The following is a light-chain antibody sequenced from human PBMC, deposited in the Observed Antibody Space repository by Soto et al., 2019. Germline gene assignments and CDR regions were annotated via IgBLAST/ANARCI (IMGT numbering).Light chain of an antibody. J-gene: IGKJ4*01. Sequence: DIQMTQSPSSLSASVGDRVTITCRASQGISNYLAWYQQKPGKVPKLLIYAASTFQSGVPSRFSGSGSGTDFTITISSLQAEDGAISCCQKYNSSPVPFGGGT. CDR2: AAS. CDR1: QGISNY. CDR3: QKYNSSPVP. V-gene: IGKV1-27*01.